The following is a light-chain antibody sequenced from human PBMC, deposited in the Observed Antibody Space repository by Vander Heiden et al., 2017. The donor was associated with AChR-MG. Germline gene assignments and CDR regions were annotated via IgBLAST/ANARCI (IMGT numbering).Light chain of an antibody. CDR1: DIGSES. Sequence: SYVLPQPPSVSVAPGQTARMTCGGNDIGSESVHWYQQKPGQAPVLVVREDRDRPSGIPERFSGSNSGNTATLTISRVEAGDEADYYCQVWDSSADQWVFGGGTKLTVL. CDR3: QVWDSSADQWV. J-gene: IGLJ3*02. CDR2: EDR. V-gene: IGLV3-21*02.